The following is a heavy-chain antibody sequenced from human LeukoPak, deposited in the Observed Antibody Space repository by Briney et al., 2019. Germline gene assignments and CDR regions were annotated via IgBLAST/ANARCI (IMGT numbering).Heavy chain of an antibody. CDR2: MNPKSGNT. Sequence: ASVKVSCKASGYTLTSFDINWVRQATGQGLEWLEWMNPKSGNTGCAQKFQGRVTMTRNTSISTAYMEPSSLRSEDAAVYYCAFICSSTSCHHYYYYGMDVWGQGTTVTVSS. CDR3: AFICSSTSCHHYYYYGMDV. J-gene: IGHJ6*02. D-gene: IGHD2-2*01. CDR1: GYTLTSFD. V-gene: IGHV1-8*01.